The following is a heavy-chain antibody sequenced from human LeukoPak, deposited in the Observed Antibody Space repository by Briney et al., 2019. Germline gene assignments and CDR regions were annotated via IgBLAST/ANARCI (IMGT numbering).Heavy chain of an antibody. D-gene: IGHD3-3*01. V-gene: IGHV1-18*01. CDR2: ISAYNGNT. CDR3: ARDGWVFGVVSPPY. Sequence: GASVKVSCKASGYTFTSYGISWVRQAPGQGHEWMGWISAYNGNTNYAQKLQGRVTMTTDTSTSTAYMELRSLRSDDTAVYYCARDGWVFGVVSPPYWGQGTLVTVSS. CDR1: GYTFTSYG. J-gene: IGHJ4*02.